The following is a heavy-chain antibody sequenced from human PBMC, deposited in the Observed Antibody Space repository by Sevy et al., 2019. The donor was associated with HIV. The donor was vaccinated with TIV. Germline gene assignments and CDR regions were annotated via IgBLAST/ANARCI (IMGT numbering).Heavy chain of an antibody. CDR1: GFTFDDYA. CDR3: AKGGDGYNVGNFDY. CDR2: ISWNSGSI. Sequence: GGSLRLSCAASGFTFDDYAVHWVRQAPGKGLEWVSGISWNSGSIGYADSVKGRFTISRDNAKNSLYLQMNSLRAEDTALYYCAKGGDGYNVGNFDYWGQGTLVTVSS. J-gene: IGHJ4*02. D-gene: IGHD5-12*01. V-gene: IGHV3-9*01.